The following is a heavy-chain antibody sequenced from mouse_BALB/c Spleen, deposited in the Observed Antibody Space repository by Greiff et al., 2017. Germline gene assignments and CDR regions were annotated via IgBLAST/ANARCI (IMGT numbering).Heavy chain of an antibody. CDR2: ISSGGSYT. CDR1: GFTFSSYA. V-gene: IGHV5-9-4*01. CDR3: AREDYGSSYRYFDV. J-gene: IGHJ1*01. Sequence: LVESGGGLVKPGGSLKLSCAASGFTFSSYAMSWVRQSPEKRLEWVAEISSGGSYTYYPDTVTGRFTISRDNAKNTLYLEMSSLRSEDTAMYYCAREDYGSSYRYFDVGGAGTTVTVSS. D-gene: IGHD1-1*01.